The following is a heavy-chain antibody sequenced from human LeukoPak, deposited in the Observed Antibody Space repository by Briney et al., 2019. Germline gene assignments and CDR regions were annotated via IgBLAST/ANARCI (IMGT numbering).Heavy chain of an antibody. J-gene: IGHJ3*02. CDR3: ARDATYYYDSSGPAASGAFDI. D-gene: IGHD3-22*01. CDR2: ISPSGGST. CDR1: GYTFTSNY. Sequence: ASVKVSCKAFGYTFTSNYMHWVRQAPGQGPEWMGVISPSGGSTTYAQKFQGRVTLTRDMSTSTDYLELSSLRSEDMAVYYCARDATYYYDSSGPAASGAFDIWGQGTMVTVSS. V-gene: IGHV1-46*01.